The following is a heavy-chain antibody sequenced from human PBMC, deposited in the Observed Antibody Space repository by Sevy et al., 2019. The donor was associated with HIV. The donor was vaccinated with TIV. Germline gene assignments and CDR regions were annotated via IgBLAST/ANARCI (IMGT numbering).Heavy chain of an antibody. CDR2: IYPGDSET. CDR1: GYTFSTYW. Sequence: ESLKISCKGSGYTFSTYWIGWVRQMPGKGLEWMGIIYPGDSETRYSPSFQGQVTISADKSINTAYLQWSSLKASDTAMYFCARRSSGHYNWFDPWGQRTLVTVSS. D-gene: IGHD6-19*01. V-gene: IGHV5-51*01. J-gene: IGHJ5*02. CDR3: ARRSSGHYNWFDP.